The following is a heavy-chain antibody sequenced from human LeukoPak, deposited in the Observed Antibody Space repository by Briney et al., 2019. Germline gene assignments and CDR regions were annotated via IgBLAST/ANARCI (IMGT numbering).Heavy chain of an antibody. V-gene: IGHV3-48*03. D-gene: IGHD2-8*01. CDR3: ARDLNGDEDFDY. CDR1: GSTFSNYA. CDR2: IGSNGDDK. Sequence: GGSLRLSCAVSGSTFSNYAINWVRQAPGKGLEWLSYIGSNGDDKLYADSVKGRFTISRDDAKNSVYLQMNSLRDEDTALYYCARDLNGDEDFDYWGQGTLVTVSS. J-gene: IGHJ4*02.